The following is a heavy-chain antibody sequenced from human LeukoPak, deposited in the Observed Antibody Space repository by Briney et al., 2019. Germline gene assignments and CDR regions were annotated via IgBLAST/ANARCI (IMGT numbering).Heavy chain of an antibody. CDR3: AAGYSSSWQPFDY. CDR1: GGTFSSYA. J-gene: IGHJ4*02. D-gene: IGHD6-13*01. CDR2: IIPILGIA. Sequence: GASVKVSCKASGGTFSSYAISWVRQAPGQGLEWMGRIIPILGIANYAQKFQGRVTITADKSTSTAYMELSSLRSEDTAVYYCAAGYSSSWQPFDYWGQGTLVTVSS. V-gene: IGHV1-69*04.